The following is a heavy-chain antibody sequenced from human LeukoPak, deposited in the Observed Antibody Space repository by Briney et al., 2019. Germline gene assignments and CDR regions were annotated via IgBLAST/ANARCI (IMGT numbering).Heavy chain of an antibody. Sequence: GGSLRLSCAASGFIFSTYWMTWVRQAPGKGLEWVSAVSGSGGSTYYADSVKGRFTISRDNSKNTLYLQMNSLRAEDTAVYYCAKDSINDSSGYYYANYWGQGTLVTVSS. CDR2: VSGSGGST. J-gene: IGHJ4*02. V-gene: IGHV3-23*01. CDR1: GFIFSTYW. D-gene: IGHD3-22*01. CDR3: AKDSINDSSGYYYANY.